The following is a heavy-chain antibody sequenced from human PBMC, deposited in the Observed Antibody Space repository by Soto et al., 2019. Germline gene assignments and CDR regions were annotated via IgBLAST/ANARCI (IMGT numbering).Heavy chain of an antibody. D-gene: IGHD3-10*01. J-gene: IGHJ4*02. CDR3: AKDRSYGSGSYYNNPTKGPGDY. CDR2: ISYDGSNK. CDR1: GFTFSSYG. Sequence: GGSLRLSCAASGFTFSSYGMHWVRQAPGKGLEWVAVISYDGSNKYYADSVKGRFTISRDNSKNTLYLQMNSLRAEDTAVYYCAKDRSYGSGSYYNNPTKGPGDYWGQGTLVTVSS. V-gene: IGHV3-30*18.